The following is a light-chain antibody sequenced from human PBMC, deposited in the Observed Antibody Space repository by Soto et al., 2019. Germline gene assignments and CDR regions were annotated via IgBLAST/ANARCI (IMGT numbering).Light chain of an antibody. CDR1: QNVNAN. Sequence: EVVMTQSPATLSVSPGERATLSCRASQNVNANLAWYQQKPGQAPRLLIHGASTRATGIPARFSGSGFGTELLLTIVSLQSEDFAVYYCQQYNTWRWTFGQGTKVEGK. CDR2: GAS. V-gene: IGKV3-15*01. CDR3: QQYNTWRWT. J-gene: IGKJ1*01.